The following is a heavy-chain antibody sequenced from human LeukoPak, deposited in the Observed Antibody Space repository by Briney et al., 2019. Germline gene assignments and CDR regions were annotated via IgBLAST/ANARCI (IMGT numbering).Heavy chain of an antibody. CDR3: AKAGTGTNMIFDY. CDR2: IKQDGSEK. D-gene: IGHD1-1*01. V-gene: IGHV3-7*03. Sequence: GGSLRLSCAASGFTFSRYWMSWVRQAPRKGLEWVANIKQDGSEKYHVDSVKGRFTISRDNAKNLLYLQMNGLRAEDTAVYYCAKAGTGTNMIFDYWGQGTLVTVSS. CDR1: GFTFSRYW. J-gene: IGHJ4*02.